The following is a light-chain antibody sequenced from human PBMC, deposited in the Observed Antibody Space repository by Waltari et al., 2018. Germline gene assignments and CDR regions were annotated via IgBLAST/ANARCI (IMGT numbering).Light chain of an antibody. J-gene: IGKJ4*01. V-gene: IGKV3-11*01. CDR3: QQRNKWPVT. Sequence: DIVLTQSPATLSLSPGERATLSCRASHSVANYLSSYQHKPGQAPRLLIYDVSNRATDIPARFSGSGFATDFTLTISDLKPEDIAVYYCQQRNKWPVTFGGGTKVEIK. CDR2: DVS. CDR1: HSVANY.